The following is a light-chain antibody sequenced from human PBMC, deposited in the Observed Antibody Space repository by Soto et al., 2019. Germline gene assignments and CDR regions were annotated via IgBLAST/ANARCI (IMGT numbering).Light chain of an antibody. Sequence: DIQLTQSPSFLSASVGDRVTITCRASQGISSYLAWYQQKPGKAPKLLIYAASTLQSGVPSRFSGSGSGTEITRTITSLQTEDFATYYYQQLNSYPRVFGQGTKLEIK. J-gene: IGKJ2*01. V-gene: IGKV1-9*01. CDR3: QQLNSYPRV. CDR2: AAS. CDR1: QGISSY.